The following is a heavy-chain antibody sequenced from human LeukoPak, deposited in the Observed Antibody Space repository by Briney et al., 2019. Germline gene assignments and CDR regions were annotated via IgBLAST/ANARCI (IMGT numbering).Heavy chain of an antibody. D-gene: IGHD5-18*01. CDR2: LYSGGTT. J-gene: IGHJ3*02. Sequence: GRSLRLSCAASGFTFSNFAMNWVRQAPGKGLEWVSVLYSGGTTYYADSVKGRFTISRDNSKNTLYLRMSSLRAEDTAVYYCAKEKGDTAVEDAFDMWGQGTMVTVSS. CDR3: AKEKGDTAVEDAFDM. CDR1: GFTFSNFA. V-gene: IGHV3-23*03.